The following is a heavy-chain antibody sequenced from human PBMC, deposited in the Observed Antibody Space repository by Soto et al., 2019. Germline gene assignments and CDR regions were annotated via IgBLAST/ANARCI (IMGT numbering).Heavy chain of an antibody. V-gene: IGHV3-13*01. D-gene: IGHD4-4*01. CDR3: ARALLSLDDDSNYRVSSYVDV. CDR1: GFTFSSYD. CDR2: IGTAGDT. J-gene: IGHJ6*03. Sequence: EVQLVDSGGGLVQPGWSLRLSCAASGFTFSSYDMHWVRQATGKGLEWVSAIGTAGDTYYPGSVKGRFTISRENAKNSFYLQMNSLRAGDTAVYYCARALLSLDDDSNYRVSSYVDVWGKGTTVTVSS.